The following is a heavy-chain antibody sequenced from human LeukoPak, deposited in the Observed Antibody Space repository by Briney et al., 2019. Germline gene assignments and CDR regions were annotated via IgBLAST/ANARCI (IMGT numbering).Heavy chain of an antibody. Sequence: GGSLRLSCAASGYTFSSYAMHWVRQAPGKGLEWVAVVWNDGRNKYYADSVKGRFTISRDNSKDTLYLQMNSLRAEDTAVYHCASGRRVSATGLSSYYGMDVWGQGTTVTVSS. V-gene: IGHV3-30*04. J-gene: IGHJ6*02. CDR3: ASGRRVSATGLSSYYGMDV. CDR1: GYTFSSYA. CDR2: VWNDGRNK. D-gene: IGHD6-13*01.